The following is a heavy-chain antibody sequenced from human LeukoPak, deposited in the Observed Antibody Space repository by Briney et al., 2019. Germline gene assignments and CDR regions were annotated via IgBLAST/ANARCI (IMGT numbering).Heavy chain of an antibody. V-gene: IGHV3-33*01. J-gene: IGHJ4*02. CDR2: IWYDGSNK. D-gene: IGHD6-6*01. Sequence: GRSLRLSCAASGFTFSSYGMHWVRQAPGKGLEWVAVIWYDGSNKCYADSVKGRFTISRDNSKNTLYLQMNSLRAEDTAVYYCARDRFRLNLIAAPDYWGQGTLVAVSS. CDR3: ARDRFRLNLIAAPDY. CDR1: GFTFSSYG.